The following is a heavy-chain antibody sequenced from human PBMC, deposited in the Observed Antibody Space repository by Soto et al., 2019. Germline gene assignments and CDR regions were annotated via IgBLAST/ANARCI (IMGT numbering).Heavy chain of an antibody. CDR3: ARFDNVQSYCEY. Sequence: PSETLSLTCTVSGGSITSYYWSWIRQSQGKGLEWIGYIYHRGNTYYNSSLKSRVTISVDTSKNQFSPKLSSVTAADTAVYYCARFDNVQSYCEYWGQGTLVSVSA. V-gene: IGHV4-59*01. J-gene: IGHJ4*02. CDR2: IYHRGNT. CDR1: GGSITSYY. D-gene: IGHD3-9*01.